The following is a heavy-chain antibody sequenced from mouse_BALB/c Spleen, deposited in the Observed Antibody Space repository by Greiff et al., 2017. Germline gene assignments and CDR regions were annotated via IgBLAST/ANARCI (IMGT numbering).Heavy chain of an antibody. Sequence: EVQRVESGGGLVKPGGSLKLSCAASGFTFSDYYMYWVRQTPEKRLEWVATISDGGSYTYYPDSVKGRFTISRDNAKNNLYLKMSSLKSEDTATYYCARRGGYYEFAYWGQGTLVTVSA. CDR3: ARRGGYYEFAY. CDR2: ISDGGSYT. D-gene: IGHD2-3*01. CDR1: GFTFSDYY. V-gene: IGHV5-4*02. J-gene: IGHJ3*01.